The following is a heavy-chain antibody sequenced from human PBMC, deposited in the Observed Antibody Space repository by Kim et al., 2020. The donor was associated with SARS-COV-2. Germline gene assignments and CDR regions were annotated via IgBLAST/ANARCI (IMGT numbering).Heavy chain of an antibody. J-gene: IGHJ5*02. D-gene: IGHD3-22*01. CDR3: ATRYYYDSSENWFDP. Sequence: PPLKSRVTISVDTSKNQFSVKLSSVTAADTAVYYCATRYYYDSSENWFDPWGQGTLVTVSS. V-gene: IGHV4-39*01.